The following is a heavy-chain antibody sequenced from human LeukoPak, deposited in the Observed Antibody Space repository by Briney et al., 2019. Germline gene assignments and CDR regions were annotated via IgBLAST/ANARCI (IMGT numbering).Heavy chain of an antibody. V-gene: IGHV4-34*01. CDR3: ARYSRGVGAASDY. CDR1: GGSLSAYY. J-gene: IGHJ4*02. Sequence: SETLSLTCAVYGGSLSAYYWSWIRQPPGKGLEWIGEINHSGSANYNPSLKSRVTISVDTSKNQFSLKLSSVIAADTAVYYCARYSRGVGAASDYWGQGTLVTVSS. CDR2: INHSGSA. D-gene: IGHD2-15*01.